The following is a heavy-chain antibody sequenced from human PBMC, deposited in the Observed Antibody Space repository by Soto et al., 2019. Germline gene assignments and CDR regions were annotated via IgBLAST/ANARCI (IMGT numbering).Heavy chain of an antibody. CDR3: VKGGYSSSWYPRSYYYYGMDV. Sequence: GGSLRLSCSASGFTFSSYAMHWVSQAPGKGLEYVSAISSNGGSTYYADSVKGRFTISRDNSKNTLYLQMSSLRAEDTAVYYCVKGGYSSSWYPRSYYYYGMDVWGQGTTVTVSS. CDR2: ISSNGGST. D-gene: IGHD6-13*01. CDR1: GFTFSSYA. V-gene: IGHV3-64D*06. J-gene: IGHJ6*02.